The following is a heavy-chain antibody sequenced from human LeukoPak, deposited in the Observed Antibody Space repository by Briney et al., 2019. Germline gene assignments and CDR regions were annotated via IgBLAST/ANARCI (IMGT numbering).Heavy chain of an antibody. CDR3: ARAGYEDYFDY. D-gene: IGHD3-16*01. V-gene: IGHV3-48*01. CDR1: GFSFSRYS. J-gene: IGHJ4*02. Sequence: PGGSLRLSCTASGFSFSRYSMNWVRQAPGKGLEWISYISSDGSTIYYADSVKGRFTISRDNARNSLYLQMNSLRAEDTAVYYCARAGYEDYFDYWGQGTLVTVSS. CDR2: ISSDGSTI.